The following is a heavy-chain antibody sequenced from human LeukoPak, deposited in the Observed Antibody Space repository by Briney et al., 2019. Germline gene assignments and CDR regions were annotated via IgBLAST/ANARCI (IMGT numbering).Heavy chain of an antibody. Sequence: PSETLSLTCTVSGGSISSYYWSWIRQPPGKGLEWIGYIYYSGSTNYNPSLKGRVTISVDTSKSQFSLKLSSVTAADTAVYYCARDFAGYYYDSSGYYGDAFDIWGQGTMVTVSS. CDR1: GGSISSYY. J-gene: IGHJ3*02. V-gene: IGHV4-59*01. CDR3: ARDFAGYYYDSSGYYGDAFDI. D-gene: IGHD3-22*01. CDR2: IYYSGST.